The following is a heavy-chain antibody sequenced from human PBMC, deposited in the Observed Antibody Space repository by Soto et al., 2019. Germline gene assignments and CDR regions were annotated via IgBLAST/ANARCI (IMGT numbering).Heavy chain of an antibody. Sequence: QVQLVQSGAEVKKPGASVKVSCKASGYTFTGYYMHWVRQAPGRGLEWMGWINPNSGGTNYAQKFQGRVTMTRDTSISTAYMELSRLRSDDTAVYYCARDGGGIAAAGSPLTPWGQGTLVTVSS. CDR1: GYTFTGYY. J-gene: IGHJ5*02. CDR3: ARDGGGIAAAGSPLTP. CDR2: INPNSGGT. D-gene: IGHD6-13*01. V-gene: IGHV1-2*02.